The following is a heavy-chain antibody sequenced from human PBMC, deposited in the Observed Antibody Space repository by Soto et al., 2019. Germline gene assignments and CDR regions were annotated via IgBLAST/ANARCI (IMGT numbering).Heavy chain of an antibody. CDR1: GFTFSSYS. D-gene: IGHD3-10*01. CDR2: ISSSSSYI. J-gene: IGHJ4*02. V-gene: IGHV3-21*01. CDR3: ARDLSRSGSSDY. Sequence: LRLSCAASGFTFSSYSMNWVRQAPGKGLEWVSSISSSSSYIYYADSVKGRFTISRDNAENSLYLQMDSLRAEDSAVYYCARDLSRSGSSDYWGQGTQVTVSS.